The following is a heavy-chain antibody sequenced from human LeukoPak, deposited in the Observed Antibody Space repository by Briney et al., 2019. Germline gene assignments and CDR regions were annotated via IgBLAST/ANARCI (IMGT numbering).Heavy chain of an antibody. J-gene: IGHJ4*02. CDR2: IYSGGST. CDR1: GFTVSSNY. V-gene: IGHV3-53*04. CDR3: ARDHPGTTMWD. D-gene: IGHD4-17*01. Sequence: GGSLRLSCAASGFTVSSNYMSWVRQAPGKGLEWVSVIYSGGSTYYADSVKGRFTISRHNSKNTLYLQMNSLRAEDTVVYYCARDHPGTTMWDWGQGTLVTVSS.